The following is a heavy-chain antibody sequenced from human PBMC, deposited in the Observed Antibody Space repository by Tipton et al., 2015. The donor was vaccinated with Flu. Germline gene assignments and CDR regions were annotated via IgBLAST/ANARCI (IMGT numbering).Heavy chain of an antibody. CDR1: GGSISSGGYY. CDR2: IYHSGST. V-gene: IGHV4-39*01. Sequence: TLSLTCTVSGGSISSGGYYWSWIRQPPGKGLEWIGSIYHSGSTYYNPSLKSRVTISVDTSKNQFSLKLSSVTAADTAVYYCARQLSVGATSGFDYWGQGTLVTVSS. D-gene: IGHD1-26*01. J-gene: IGHJ4*02. CDR3: ARQLSVGATSGFDY.